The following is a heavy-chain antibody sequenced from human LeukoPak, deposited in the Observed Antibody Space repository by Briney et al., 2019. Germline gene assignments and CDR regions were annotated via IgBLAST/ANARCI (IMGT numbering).Heavy chain of an antibody. CDR1: GYTFTTYG. D-gene: IGHD5-12*01. J-gene: IGHJ4*02. CDR3: ARGPKGGSDY. Sequence: ASVKVSCKAYGYTFTTYGITWVRQAPGQGLEWMGWINTYNGITRFAQKFQDRVTLTTDTSTTTAYMELRSLTSDDTAVYYCARGPKGGSDYSRQGTLVTVSS. CDR2: INTYNGIT. V-gene: IGHV1-18*01.